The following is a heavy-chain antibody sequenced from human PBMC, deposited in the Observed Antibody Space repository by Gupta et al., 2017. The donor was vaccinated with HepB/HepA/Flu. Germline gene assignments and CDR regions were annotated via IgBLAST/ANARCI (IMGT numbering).Heavy chain of an antibody. CDR3: AKDVYFWSAMDV. CDR1: GFSVGSNA. J-gene: IGHJ6*03. CDR2: FGSDMRT. Sequence: HVLESGGGLVQPGGSLRLSSSASGFSVGSNAMAWVRQAPGKGLGWVSGFGSDMRTHYTDSVRGRFTISRDTVRNTVSLQMNKLRAEDTAVYYCAKDVYFWSAMDVWGEGTTVTVSS. D-gene: IGHD3-3*01. V-gene: IGHV3-23*01.